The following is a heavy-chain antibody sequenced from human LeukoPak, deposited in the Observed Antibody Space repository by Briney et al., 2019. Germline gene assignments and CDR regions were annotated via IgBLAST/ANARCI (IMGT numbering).Heavy chain of an antibody. J-gene: IGHJ3*02. CDR1: GGSISSYY. D-gene: IGHD1-14*01. CDR2: IYYSGST. V-gene: IGHV4-59*01. Sequence: SETLSLTCTVSGGSISSYYWSWIRQPPGKGLEWIGYIYYSGSTNYNPSLKSRVTMSVDTSKNQLSLKLSSVTAADTAVYYCARDTTEGAFDIWGQGTMVTVSS. CDR3: ARDTTEGAFDI.